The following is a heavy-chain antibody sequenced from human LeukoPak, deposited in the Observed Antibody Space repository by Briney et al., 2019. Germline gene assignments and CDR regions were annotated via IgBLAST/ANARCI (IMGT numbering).Heavy chain of an antibody. CDR2: IRYDGTNK. CDR1: GFSFSTYG. D-gene: IGHD3-22*01. Sequence: GGSLRLSCVTSGFSFSTYGMHWVRQAPGKELEWVSFIRYDGTNKYYTDSVRGRFTISRDNSKNTLYLQMNSLRVEDTALYYSAKYYHEGSGASPLDYWGQGTLVTVSS. V-gene: IGHV3-30*02. CDR3: AKYYHEGSGASPLDY. J-gene: IGHJ4*02.